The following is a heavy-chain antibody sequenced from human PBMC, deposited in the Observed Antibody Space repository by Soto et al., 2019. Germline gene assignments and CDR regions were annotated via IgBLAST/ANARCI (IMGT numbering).Heavy chain of an antibody. CDR1: GFTFSNAW. D-gene: IGHD1-20*01. CDR2: IKSKTDGGTT. J-gene: IGHJ3*02. CDR3: TTDQSITGLDAFDI. V-gene: IGHV3-15*01. Sequence: GSLRLSCAASGFTFSNAWMSWVRQAPGKGLEWVGRIKSKTDGGTTDYAAPVKGRFTISRDDSKNTLYLQMNSLKTEDTAVYYCTTDQSITGLDAFDIWGQGTMVTVSS.